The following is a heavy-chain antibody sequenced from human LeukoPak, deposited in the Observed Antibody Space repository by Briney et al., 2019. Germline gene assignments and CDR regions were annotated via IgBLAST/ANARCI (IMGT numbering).Heavy chain of an antibody. V-gene: IGHV4-34*01. CDR1: GESLNSYY. Sequence: SETLSLTCAVYGESLNSYYWSWVRQPPGEGLEWIGEIYESGTTEYNPSLKSRVTVSMVPSKQQFSLSLSSVTAADTAVYYCARGAWATRLGSWGLGTPVIVSS. D-gene: IGHD2-15*01. CDR2: IYESGTT. J-gene: IGHJ4*02. CDR3: ARGAWATRLGS.